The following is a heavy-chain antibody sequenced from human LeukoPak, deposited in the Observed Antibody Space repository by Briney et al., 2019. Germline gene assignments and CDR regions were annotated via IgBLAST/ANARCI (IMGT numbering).Heavy chain of an antibody. CDR2: INPNSGGT. J-gene: IGHJ5*02. Sequence: SVTVSCKASVYTFTLYHMHCVRQAPGQGLEWMGWINPNSGGTNYAQKFQGRVTMTRDTSISTAYMDLSRLRSDDTAVYNCARVPTYDSWSGRFDPWGKGTLVTVSS. D-gene: IGHD3-3*01. CDR1: VYTFTLYH. CDR3: ARVPTYDSWSGRFDP. V-gene: IGHV1-2*02.